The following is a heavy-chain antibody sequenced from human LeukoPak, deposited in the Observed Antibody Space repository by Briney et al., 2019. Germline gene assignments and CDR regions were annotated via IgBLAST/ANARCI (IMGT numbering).Heavy chain of an antibody. J-gene: IGHJ4*02. CDR2: IYHSGST. CDR1: GGSISSGGYY. Sequence: SETLSLTCTVSGGSISSGGYYWSWIRQPPGKGLEWIGYIYHSGSTYYNPSLKSRVTISVDRSKNQFSLKLSSVTAADTAVYYCARVDRASDIVAHLDYWGQGSLVTVSS. V-gene: IGHV4-30-2*01. CDR3: ARVDRASDIVAHLDY. D-gene: IGHD5-12*01.